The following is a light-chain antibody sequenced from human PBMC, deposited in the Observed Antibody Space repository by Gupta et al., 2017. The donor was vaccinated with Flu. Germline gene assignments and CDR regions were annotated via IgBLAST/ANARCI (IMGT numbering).Light chain of an antibody. CDR1: TLGDKY. CDR2: QDY. CDR3: TNSHNGTLV. V-gene: IGLV3-1*01. J-gene: IGLJ3*02. Sequence: SYEVTQPPSVSVSPGQTASITCSGDTLGDKYVSWYRQKSGQSPVLVVSQDYRRPAGTPDRLYASNYATTAPTNIDGTQARDDDYYYYTNSHNGTLVFGGGTKLTVL.